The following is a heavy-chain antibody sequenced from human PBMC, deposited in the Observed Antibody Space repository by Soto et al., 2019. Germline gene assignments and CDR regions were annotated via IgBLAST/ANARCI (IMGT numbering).Heavy chain of an antibody. J-gene: IGHJ4*02. V-gene: IGHV4-34*01. Sequence: SETLSLTCAVYGGSFSGYYWSRIRQPPGKGLEWIGEINHSGSTNYNPSLKSRVTISVDTSKNQFSLKLSSVTAADTAVYYCASPRGYSYGYWDYWGQGTLVTVSS. D-gene: IGHD5-18*01. CDR1: GGSFSGYY. CDR2: INHSGST. CDR3: ASPRGYSYGYWDY.